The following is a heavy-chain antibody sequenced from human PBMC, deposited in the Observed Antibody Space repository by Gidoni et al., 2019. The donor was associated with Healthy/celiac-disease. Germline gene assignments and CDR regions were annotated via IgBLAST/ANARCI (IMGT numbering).Heavy chain of an antibody. CDR1: GYTLPELS. J-gene: IGHJ4*02. D-gene: IGHD5-18*01. CDR2: FDPEDGET. CDR3: ATVPTYGYRYGFSLIY. Sequence: QVQLVQSGAEVKKPGASVKVSCKVSGYTLPELSMHWVRQAPGKGLEWMGGFDPEDGETIYAQKVQGRVTMTEDTSTDTAYMELSSLRSEDTAVYYCATVPTYGYRYGFSLIYWGQGTLVTVSS. V-gene: IGHV1-24*01.